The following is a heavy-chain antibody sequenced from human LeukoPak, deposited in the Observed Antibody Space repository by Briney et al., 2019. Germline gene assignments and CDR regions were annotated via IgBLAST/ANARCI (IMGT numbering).Heavy chain of an antibody. Sequence: SETLSLTCAVYGGSFSGYYWSWIRQPPGKGLEWIGEINHTGSTSYNPSLKSRVTISVDTSKNQFSLKLSSVTAADTAVYYCARRVGWNGYYYYYMDVWGKGTTVTISS. J-gene: IGHJ6*03. CDR1: GGSFSGYY. CDR3: ARRVGWNGYYYYYMDV. D-gene: IGHD1-1*01. V-gene: IGHV4-34*01. CDR2: INHTGST.